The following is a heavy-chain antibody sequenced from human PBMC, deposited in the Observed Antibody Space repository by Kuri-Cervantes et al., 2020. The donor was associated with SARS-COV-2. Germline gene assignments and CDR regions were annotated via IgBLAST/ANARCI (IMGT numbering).Heavy chain of an antibody. D-gene: IGHD3-16*01. J-gene: IGHJ6*02. V-gene: IGHV3-9*01. CDR1: GFTFDDYA. CDR2: ISWNSGGI. CDR3: AKDLGAGDYFYFYAMDV. Sequence: SLKISCAASGFTFDDYAMHWVRQAPGKGLEWVSGISWNSGGIGYADSVKGRFTISRDNAMHSLYLQMNSLRAEDTALYFCAKDLGAGDYFYFYAMDVWGQGTTVTVSS.